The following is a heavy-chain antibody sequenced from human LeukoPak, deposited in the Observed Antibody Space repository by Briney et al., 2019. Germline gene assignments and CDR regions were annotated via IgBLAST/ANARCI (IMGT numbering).Heavy chain of an antibody. Sequence: GGSLRLSCAASGFTFRSYWMSWVRQAPGKGLEWEANIKQDGSEEHYADSVKGRFTISRDNAKNSLYLQMNSLRAEDTAVYYCARTHYDFWSGYLYWGQGTLVTVSS. CDR3: ARTHYDFWSGYLY. D-gene: IGHD3-3*01. CDR2: IKQDGSEE. CDR1: GFTFRSYW. J-gene: IGHJ4*02. V-gene: IGHV3-7*01.